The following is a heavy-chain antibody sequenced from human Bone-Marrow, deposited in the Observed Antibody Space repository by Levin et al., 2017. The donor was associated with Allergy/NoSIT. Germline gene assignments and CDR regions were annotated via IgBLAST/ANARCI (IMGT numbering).Heavy chain of an antibody. J-gene: IGHJ4*02. V-gene: IGHV3-30*18. CDR3: AKDFSVTDAYYFDS. Sequence: GESLKISCAASGFTFSTYGMHWVRQAPGKGLEWVTFISYDGNKKYYGDSVKGRFTISRDNSKSTLYLQLNSLRVEDTAVYYCAKDFSVTDAYYFDSWGQGALVTVSS. CDR2: ISYDGNKK. CDR1: GFTFSTYG. D-gene: IGHD2-21*02.